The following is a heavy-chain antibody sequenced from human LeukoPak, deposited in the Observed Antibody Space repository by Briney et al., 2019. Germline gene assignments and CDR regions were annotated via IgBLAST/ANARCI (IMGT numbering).Heavy chain of an antibody. V-gene: IGHV3-23*01. CDR3: AKYDNGFFYYYLDV. CDR2: ISGRGITT. Sequence: GGSLRLSCAASGFTFSTYGMTWVRQAPGKGLEWVAGISGRGITTAYAESVEGRFTISRDNSKNTLYVQMDSLRVEDMAVYYCAKYDNGFFYYYLDVWGKGTTVTVSS. D-gene: IGHD3-22*01. J-gene: IGHJ6*03. CDR1: GFTFSTYG.